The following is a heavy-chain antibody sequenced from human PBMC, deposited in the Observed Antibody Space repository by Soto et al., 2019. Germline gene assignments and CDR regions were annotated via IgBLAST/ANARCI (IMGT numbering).Heavy chain of an antibody. J-gene: IGHJ4*02. D-gene: IGHD1-26*01. CDR2: IYHSGST. Sequence: SETLSLTCAVSDGSISSSNWWSWVRQPPGKGLEWIGEIYHSGSTNYNPALKNRVTILVDKSKNQFSLKLSSVTAADTAVYYCARVGVTGIDYWGQGTLVTVSS. CDR3: ARVGVTGIDY. CDR1: DGSISSSNW. V-gene: IGHV4-4*02.